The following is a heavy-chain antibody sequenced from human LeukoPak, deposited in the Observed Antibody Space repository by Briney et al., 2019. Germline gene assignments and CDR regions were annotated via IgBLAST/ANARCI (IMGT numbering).Heavy chain of an antibody. D-gene: IGHD5-12*01. J-gene: IGHJ4*02. Sequence: KASETLSLTCTVSGGSISSDYWSWIRQPAGKGLEWIGRIYNTGTSNYNSSLKSRVTMSVDTSTNQFSLRLSSVTAADTAVYYCVRESGNDRKLDSWGQGTLVTVSS. CDR3: VRESGNDRKLDS. V-gene: IGHV4-4*07. CDR1: GGSISSDY. CDR2: IYNTGTS.